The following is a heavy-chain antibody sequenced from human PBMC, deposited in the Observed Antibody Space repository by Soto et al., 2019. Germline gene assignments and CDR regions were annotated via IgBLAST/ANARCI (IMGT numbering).Heavy chain of an antibody. CDR2: MNPNSGNT. V-gene: IGHV1-8*01. J-gene: IGHJ4*02. CDR1: GYTFTSYD. CDR3: AGSTEDCGDRH. Sequence: QVQLVQSGAEVKKPGASVKVSCKASGYTFTSYDINWGRQATGQGLEWMGWMNPNSGNTGEAQKVRGRVTVGRNTAIGTAYMGLRSLRAEDAAVYCGAGSTEDCGDRHWGQGTLVTVSS. D-gene: IGHD4-17*01.